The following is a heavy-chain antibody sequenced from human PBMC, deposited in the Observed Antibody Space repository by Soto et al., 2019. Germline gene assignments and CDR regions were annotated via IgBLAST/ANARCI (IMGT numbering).Heavy chain of an antibody. V-gene: IGHV3-53*01. CDR2: IYSGCST. Sequence: EVQLVESGGGLIQPGGSLRLSCAASGFTVSSNYMSWVRQAPGKGLEWVSVIYSGCSTYYADSVNGRFTISRDNSKNTLYLQMNSLRVEDTAVYYCARVPTIFGVVTTYNGMDVWGQGTTVTVSS. J-gene: IGHJ6*02. CDR1: GFTVSSNY. CDR3: ARVPTIFGVVTTYNGMDV. D-gene: IGHD3-3*01.